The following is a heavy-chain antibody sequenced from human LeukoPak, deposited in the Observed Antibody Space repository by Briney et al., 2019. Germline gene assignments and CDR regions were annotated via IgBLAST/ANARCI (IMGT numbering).Heavy chain of an antibody. V-gene: IGHV1-8*03. D-gene: IGHD6-6*01. CDR3: ARDGGAARPSDY. Sequence: ASVKVSCKASGYTFTSYDINWVRQATGQGLEWMGWMNPNSGNTGYAQKFQGRVTINRNTSISTAYMELSSLRSEDTAVYYCARDGGAARPSDYWGQGTLVTVSS. CDR2: MNPNSGNT. J-gene: IGHJ4*02. CDR1: GYTFTSYD.